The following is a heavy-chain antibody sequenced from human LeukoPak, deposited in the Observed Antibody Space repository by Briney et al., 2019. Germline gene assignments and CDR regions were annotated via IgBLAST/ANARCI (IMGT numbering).Heavy chain of an antibody. Sequence: ASVKVSCKASGYTFTSYYIHWVRQAPGQGLEWMGIINPSGGSTSYAQKFQGRVTMTRDTSTSTVYMELSSLRSEDTAVYYCARDQGTTVVTQDNWFDPWGQGTLVTVSS. V-gene: IGHV1-46*01. CDR1: GYTFTSYY. D-gene: IGHD4-23*01. CDR2: INPSGGST. CDR3: ARDQGTTVVTQDNWFDP. J-gene: IGHJ5*02.